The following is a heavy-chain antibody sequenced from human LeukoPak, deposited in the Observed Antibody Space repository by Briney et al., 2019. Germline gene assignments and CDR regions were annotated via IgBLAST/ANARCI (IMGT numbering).Heavy chain of an antibody. J-gene: IGHJ4*02. Sequence: GGSLRLSCAASGFTFSTYTMNWVRQAPGKGLEWVSYISSRSTTIYYADSAKGRFTISRDTAKNSLYLQMNSLRDEDTAVYYCARDGDSTGRHFDYWGQGTLVT. CDR2: ISSRSTTI. CDR3: ARDGDSTGRHFDY. CDR1: GFTFSTYT. V-gene: IGHV3-48*02. D-gene: IGHD4-11*01.